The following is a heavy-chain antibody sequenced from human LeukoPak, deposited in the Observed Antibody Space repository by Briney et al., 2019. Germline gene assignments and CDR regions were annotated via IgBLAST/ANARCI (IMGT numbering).Heavy chain of an antibody. CDR3: ARDPHYAFDI. V-gene: IGHV3-48*02. J-gene: IGHJ3*02. D-gene: IGHD3-10*01. CDR2: VYSSDTT. CDR1: GFTFSGYA. Sequence: GGSLRLSCAASGFTFSGYAMNWVRQAPGKGLEWVSHVYSSDTTYADSVKGRFTISRDNAKNSLYLQMNSLRDEDTAVYYCARDPHYAFDIWGQGTMVTASS.